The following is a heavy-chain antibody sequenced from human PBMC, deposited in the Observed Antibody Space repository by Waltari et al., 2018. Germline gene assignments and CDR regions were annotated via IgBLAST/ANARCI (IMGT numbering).Heavy chain of an antibody. D-gene: IGHD1-20*01. Sequence: QVQLVQSGAAVQKPGSSVKVSCKASGGTFSSYAISWVRQSPGQGLEWMGGHISIFGTANYAQKFQGSVTITADESTSTAYMEQSSLRSEDTAVYYCAREGVDNWHDESLGWFDPWGQGTLVTVSS. CDR3: AREGVDNWHDESLGWFDP. CDR1: GGTFSSYA. CDR2: HISIFGTA. J-gene: IGHJ5*02. V-gene: IGHV1-69*12.